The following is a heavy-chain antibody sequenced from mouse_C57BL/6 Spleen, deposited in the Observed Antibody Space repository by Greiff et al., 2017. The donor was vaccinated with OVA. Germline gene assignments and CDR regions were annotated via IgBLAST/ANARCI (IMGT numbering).Heavy chain of an antibody. CDR1: GYTFTSYW. J-gene: IGHJ2*01. Sequence: QVQLQQPGAELVMPGASVKLSCKASGYTFTSYWMHWVKQRPGHGLEWIGEIDPSDSYTNYNQKFKGKSTLTVGKSSSTAYMQLSSLTSEDSAVYYCALITTVVATDYWGQGTTLTVSS. CDR2: IDPSDSYT. D-gene: IGHD1-1*01. V-gene: IGHV1-69*01. CDR3: ALITTVVATDY.